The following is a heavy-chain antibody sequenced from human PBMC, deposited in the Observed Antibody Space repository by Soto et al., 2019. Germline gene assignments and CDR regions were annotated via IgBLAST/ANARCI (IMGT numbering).Heavy chain of an antibody. J-gene: IGHJ5*02. CDR2: ISPGSRYP. Sequence: GGSLTLSCAGSGFTFGDPYMSRLRQAPGKGLEWLSYISPGSRYPAYADSVKGRFTISRDNAKRPLYLQMMSLTAEDTAIYYCVRGGGGGLFDPWGQGTMVTVSS. D-gene: IGHD2-15*01. CDR3: VRGGGGGLFDP. CDR1: GFTFGDPY. V-gene: IGHV3-11*06.